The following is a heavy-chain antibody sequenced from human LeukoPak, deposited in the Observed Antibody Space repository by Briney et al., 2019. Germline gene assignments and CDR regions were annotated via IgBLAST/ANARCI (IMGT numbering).Heavy chain of an antibody. CDR3: ARQGYSGHSQGAADY. CDR1: GYTFSIYG. Sequence: ASVKVSCKASGYTFSIYGFSWVRQAPGQGFEWMGWISVYNGNTNYAQKFQGRVTMTTDTSTSTAHMELRSLRSDDTAVYYCARQGYSGHSQGAADYWGQGTLVTVSS. J-gene: IGHJ4*02. V-gene: IGHV1-18*01. D-gene: IGHD4-23*01. CDR2: ISVYNGNT.